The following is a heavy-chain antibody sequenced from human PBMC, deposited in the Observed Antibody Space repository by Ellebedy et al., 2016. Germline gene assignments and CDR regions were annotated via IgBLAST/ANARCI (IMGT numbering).Heavy chain of an antibody. D-gene: IGHD1-26*01. Sequence: SETLSLXCTVSGGSISSYYWSWIRQPPGKGLEWIGYIYYSGSTNYNPSLKSRVTISVDTSKNQFSLKLSSVTAADTAMYYCARASGSYWYYGMDVWGHGTTVTVSS. J-gene: IGHJ6*02. CDR3: ARASGSYWYYGMDV. V-gene: IGHV4-59*01. CDR1: GGSISSYY. CDR2: IYYSGST.